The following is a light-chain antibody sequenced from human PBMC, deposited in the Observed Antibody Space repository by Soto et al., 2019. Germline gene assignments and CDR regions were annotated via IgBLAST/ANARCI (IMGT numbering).Light chain of an antibody. V-gene: IGKV3-11*01. Sequence: EIVMTQSPATLSVSPGERATLSFSASQSVSSYLAWYQQKPGQAPRLLIYDASNRATGIPARFSGSGSGTDFTLTISSLEPEDFAVYYCQQRSNWPLTWTFGQGTKVDIK. CDR2: DAS. CDR3: QQRSNWPLTWT. CDR1: QSVSSY. J-gene: IGKJ1*01.